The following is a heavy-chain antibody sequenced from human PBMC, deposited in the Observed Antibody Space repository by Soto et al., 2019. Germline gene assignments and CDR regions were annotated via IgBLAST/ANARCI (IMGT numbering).Heavy chain of an antibody. J-gene: IGHJ6*02. CDR1: GFTFSNYG. V-gene: IGHV3-30*18. CDR3: AKDRGYYGSGSYYV. CDR2: ISYDGSNK. Sequence: GGSLRLSCAGSGFTFSNYGMHWVRQAPGKGLEWVAVISYDGSNKYYADSVKGRFTISRDNSKNTLYLQMNSLRAEDTAMYYCAKDRGYYGSGSYYVWGQGTTVTVS. D-gene: IGHD3-10*01.